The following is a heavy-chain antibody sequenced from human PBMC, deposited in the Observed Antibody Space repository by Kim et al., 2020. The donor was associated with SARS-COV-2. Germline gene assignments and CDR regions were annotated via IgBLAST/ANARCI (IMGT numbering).Heavy chain of an antibody. CDR3: VKETDVSGRYAFDT. CDR1: GFDFRFYG. V-gene: IGHV3-9*01. Sequence: GGSLRLSCATSGFDFRFYGMNWVRQVPGKGLEWVSGITWNSGDAGYADSVKGRFTISRDNAKSSLYLQMGSLRSEDTAFYYCVKETDVSGRYAFDTWGQGTLVSVSS. J-gene: IGHJ4*02. CDR2: ITWNSGDA. D-gene: IGHD1-26*01.